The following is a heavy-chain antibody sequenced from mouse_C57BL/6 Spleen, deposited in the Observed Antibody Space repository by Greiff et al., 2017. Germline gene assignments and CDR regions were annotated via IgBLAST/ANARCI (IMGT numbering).Heavy chain of an antibody. CDR2: IDPSDSET. CDR3: ARSRPVYFDY. CDR1: GYTFTSYW. Sequence: VQLQQSGAELVRPGSSVKLSCKASGYTFTSYWMHWVKQRPIQGLEWIGNIDPSDSETHYNQKFKDKATLTVDKSSSTAYMQLSSLTSEDSAVYYCARSRPVYFDYWGQGTTLTVSS. V-gene: IGHV1-52*01. J-gene: IGHJ2*01.